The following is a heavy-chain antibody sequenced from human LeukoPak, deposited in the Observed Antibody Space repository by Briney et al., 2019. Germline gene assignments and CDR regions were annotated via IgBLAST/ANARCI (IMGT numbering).Heavy chain of an antibody. J-gene: IGHJ4*02. D-gene: IGHD6-13*01. CDR1: GFTFSSYA. Sequence: GGSLRLSCAASGFTFSSYAMHWVRQAPGKGLEWVAVISYDGSNKYYADSVKGRFTISRDNPKNTLYLQMNSLRAEDTAVYYCAREALSAAAGFDYWGQGNLVTVSS. V-gene: IGHV3-30*04. CDR2: ISYDGSNK. CDR3: AREALSAAAGFDY.